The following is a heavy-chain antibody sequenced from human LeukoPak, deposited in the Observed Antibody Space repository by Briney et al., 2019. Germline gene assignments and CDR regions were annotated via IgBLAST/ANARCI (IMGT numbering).Heavy chain of an antibody. V-gene: IGHV4-59*12. Sequence: SETLSLTCTVSGGSISNYWWSWIRQPPGKGLEWIGEIYHSGMTNYNPSLKSRVTISVDKSKNQFSLQLSSVTAADTAVYYCARGEQQLVKGFDYWGQGTLVTVSS. CDR2: IYHSGMT. CDR1: GGSISNYW. J-gene: IGHJ4*02. D-gene: IGHD6-13*01. CDR3: ARGEQQLVKGFDY.